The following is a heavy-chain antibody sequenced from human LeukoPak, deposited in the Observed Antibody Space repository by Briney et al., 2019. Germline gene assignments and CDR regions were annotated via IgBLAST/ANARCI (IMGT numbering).Heavy chain of an antibody. Sequence: PGGSLRLSCAVSGFTFSSNGMSWVRQAPGKGLEWVSGSSGSGGSTYYADSVKGRFTISRDNSKNTLYLQMNSLRAEDTAVYYCAKTTIFGVVTAFDYWGQGTLVTVSS. V-gene: IGHV3-23*01. CDR1: GFTFSSNG. CDR3: AKTTIFGVVTAFDY. J-gene: IGHJ4*02. D-gene: IGHD3-3*01. CDR2: SSGSGGST.